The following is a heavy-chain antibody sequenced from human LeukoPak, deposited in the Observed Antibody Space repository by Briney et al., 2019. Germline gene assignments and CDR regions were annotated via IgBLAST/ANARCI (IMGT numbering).Heavy chain of an antibody. Sequence: SETLSLTCAVYGGSFSGYYWSWIRQPPGKGLEWIGEINHSGSTNYNPSLKSRVTISVDTSKNQFSLKLSSVTAADTAVYYCARGQYYYDSSGSSLFDYWGQGTLVTVSS. V-gene: IGHV4-34*01. D-gene: IGHD3-22*01. CDR2: INHSGST. CDR1: GGSFSGYY. J-gene: IGHJ4*02. CDR3: ARGQYYYDSSGSSLFDY.